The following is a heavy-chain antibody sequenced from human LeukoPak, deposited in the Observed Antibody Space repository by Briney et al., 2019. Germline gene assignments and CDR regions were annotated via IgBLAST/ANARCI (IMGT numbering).Heavy chain of an antibody. CDR2: IKQDESEK. CDR3: ARADSHGSILDY. V-gene: IGHV3-7*04. CDR1: GFSFSTYW. D-gene: IGHD5-18*01. Sequence: GGSLRLSCEASGFSFSTYWMSWVRQAPGRGLEWVTNIKQDESEKYYVGSVKGRFTISRDNAKNSLYLQMNSLRAEDTAVYYCARADSHGSILDYWGQGTRVIDSS. J-gene: IGHJ4*02.